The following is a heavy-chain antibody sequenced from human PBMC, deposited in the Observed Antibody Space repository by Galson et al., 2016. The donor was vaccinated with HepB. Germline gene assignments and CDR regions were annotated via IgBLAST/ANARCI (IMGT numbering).Heavy chain of an antibody. CDR1: GFSINNYA. CDR3: AKRLGGSGVYYFDY. CDR2: INTDGSST. Sequence: SLRLSCAASGFSINNYAIGWVRQAPGKGLVWVSRINTDGSSTDYADSVKGQFTISRDNSKNTLYLQINSLRADDTALYYCAKRLGGSGVYYFDYWGQGALGTVSS. J-gene: IGHJ4*01. V-gene: IGHV3-74*01. D-gene: IGHD6-19*01.